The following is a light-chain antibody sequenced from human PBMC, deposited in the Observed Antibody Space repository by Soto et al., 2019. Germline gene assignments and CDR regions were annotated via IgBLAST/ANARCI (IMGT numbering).Light chain of an antibody. J-gene: IGLJ1*01. CDR2: EGN. V-gene: IGLV2-23*01. Sequence: QSVLTQPASVSGSPGRSITISCAGSISDVGSSNLVSWYQQHPGKVPKLIIYEGNRRPSGVSSRFSGSNSGKTASLTISGLQAEDEADYYCCSYVGARRYVFVIGTKVTVL. CDR3: CSYVGARRYV. CDR1: ISDVGSSNL.